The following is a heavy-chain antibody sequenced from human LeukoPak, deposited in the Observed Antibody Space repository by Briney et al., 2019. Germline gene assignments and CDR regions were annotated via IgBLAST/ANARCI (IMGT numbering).Heavy chain of an antibody. CDR3: ARVGAVRELELRKWFDP. V-gene: IGHV4-34*01. CDR2: INHSGST. CDR1: GGSFSGYY. Sequence: PSETLSLTCAVYGGSFSGYYWSWIRQPPGKGLEWIGEINHSGSTNYNPSLKSRVTISVDTSKNQFSLKLSSVTAADTAVYYCARVGAVRELELRKWFDPWGQGTLVTVSS. D-gene: IGHD1-7*01. J-gene: IGHJ5*02.